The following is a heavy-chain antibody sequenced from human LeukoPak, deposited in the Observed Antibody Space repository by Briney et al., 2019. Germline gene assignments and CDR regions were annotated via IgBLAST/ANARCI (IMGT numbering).Heavy chain of an antibody. Sequence: GGSLRLSCAASGLTFINYWMHWVRQAPGKGLVWVSRINGDGSTISYADSVKGRFTISRDNAKNTLYLQMNSLRAEDTAVYYCAKEAAAADFDYWGQGTLVTVSP. CDR3: AKEAAAADFDY. J-gene: IGHJ4*02. CDR2: INGDGSTI. CDR1: GLTFINYW. D-gene: IGHD6-13*01. V-gene: IGHV3-74*01.